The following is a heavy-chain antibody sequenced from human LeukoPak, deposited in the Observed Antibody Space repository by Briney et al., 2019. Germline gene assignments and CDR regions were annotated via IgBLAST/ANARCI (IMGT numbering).Heavy chain of an antibody. V-gene: IGHV1-2*02. D-gene: IGHD2-2*01. Sequence: GASVKVSCKASGYIFTGYYMHWVRQAPGQGLEWMGWINPNSGGTNYAQKFQGRVTMTRDTSISTAYMELSRLRSDDTAVYYCARLSVVPAAGTEGPWGQGTLVTVSS. CDR1: GYIFTGYY. CDR2: INPNSGGT. CDR3: ARLSVVPAAGTEGP. J-gene: IGHJ5*02.